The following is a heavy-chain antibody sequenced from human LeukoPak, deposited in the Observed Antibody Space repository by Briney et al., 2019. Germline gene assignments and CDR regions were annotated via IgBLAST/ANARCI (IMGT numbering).Heavy chain of an antibody. CDR1: GYTFTGYY. CDR2: INPNSGGT. D-gene: IGHD6-19*01. V-gene: IGHV1-2*02. J-gene: IGHJ4*02. CDR3: ARVRGGFYSSGWEVGFDY. Sequence: ASVKVSCKASGYTFTGYYMHWVRQAPGQGLEWMGWINPNSGGTNYAQKFQGRVTVTRDTSISTGYMELSRLRPDDTAVYYCARVRGGFYSSGWEVGFDYWGQGTLVTVSS.